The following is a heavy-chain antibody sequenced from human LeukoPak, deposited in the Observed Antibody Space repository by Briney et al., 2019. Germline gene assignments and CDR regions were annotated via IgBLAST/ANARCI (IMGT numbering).Heavy chain of an antibody. CDR2: IYYSGST. CDR3: ARHLDTSSCTYYYYYMDV. Sequence: SETLSLTCTVSGGSISSSSSYWGWIRQPPGKGLEWIGSIYYSGSTYYNPSLKSRVTISVDTSKNQFSLKLSSVTAADTAVYYCARHLDTSSCTYYYYYMDVWGKGTTVTVSS. CDR1: GGSISSSSSY. J-gene: IGHJ6*03. D-gene: IGHD6-13*01. V-gene: IGHV4-39*01.